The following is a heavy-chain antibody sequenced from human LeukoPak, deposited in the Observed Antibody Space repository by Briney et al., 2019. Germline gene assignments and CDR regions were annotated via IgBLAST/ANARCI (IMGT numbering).Heavy chain of an antibody. CDR1: GFTFSSYA. CDR3: AKDRPTYYYDSSGLGWFDP. Sequence: GGSLRLSCAASGFTFSSYAMSWVRQAPGKGLEWVSAISGSGGSTYYADSVKGRFTISRDNSKNTLYLQMNSLRAEDTAVYYCAKDRPTYYYDSSGLGWFDPWGQGTLVTVSS. V-gene: IGHV3-23*01. D-gene: IGHD3-22*01. J-gene: IGHJ5*02. CDR2: ISGSGGST.